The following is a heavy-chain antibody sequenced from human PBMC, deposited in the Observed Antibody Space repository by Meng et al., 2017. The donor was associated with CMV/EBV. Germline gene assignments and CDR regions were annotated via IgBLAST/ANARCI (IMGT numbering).Heavy chain of an antibody. CDR2: IYYSGST. J-gene: IGHJ6*02. V-gene: IGHV4-61*01. D-gene: IGHD5-24*01. CDR1: GGSVSSGSYY. Sequence: SETLSLTCTVSGGSVSSGSYYWSWILQPPGKGLEWIGYIYYSGSTNYNPSLKSRVTISVDTSKNQFSLKLSSVTAADTAVYYCARAYQRPYGMDVWVQGTTVTVSS. CDR3: ARAYQRPYGMDV.